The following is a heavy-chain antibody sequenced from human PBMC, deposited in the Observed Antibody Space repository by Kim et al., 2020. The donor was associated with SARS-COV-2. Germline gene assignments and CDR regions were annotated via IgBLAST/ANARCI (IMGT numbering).Heavy chain of an antibody. J-gene: IGHJ4*02. CDR3: AARIVGARKGGSTDY. V-gene: IGHV4-34*01. Sequence: SETLSLTCAVYGGSFSGYYWSWIRQPPGKGLEWIGEINHSGSTNYNPSLKSRVTISVDTSKNQFSLKLSSVTAADTAVYYCAARIVGARKGGSTDYWGQGTLVTVSS. D-gene: IGHD1-26*01. CDR2: INHSGST. CDR1: GGSFSGYY.